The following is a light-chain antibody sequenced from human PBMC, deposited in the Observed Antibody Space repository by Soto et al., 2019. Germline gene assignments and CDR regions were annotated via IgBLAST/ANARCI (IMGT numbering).Light chain of an antibody. CDR2: DVS. J-gene: IGLJ1*01. Sequence: QSALTQPASVSGSPGQSITISCTGTSGDIGFSNYVSWYQHHPGKAPKLMIFDVSNRPSGVSNRFSGSKSGNTASLTISGLLAEDEADYYCGSYTSTSTFVFGTVTKLTVL. CDR3: GSYTSTSTFV. V-gene: IGLV2-14*03. CDR1: SGDIGFSNY.